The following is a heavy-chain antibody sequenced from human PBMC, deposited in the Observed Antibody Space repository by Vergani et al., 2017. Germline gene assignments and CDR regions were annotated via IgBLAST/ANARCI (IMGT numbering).Heavy chain of an antibody. V-gene: IGHV5-51*01. CDR2: IFPGDADT. CDR1: GYTFTNYW. Sequence: EVRLVQSGPEVKKPGESVKISCETSGYTFTNYWVAWVRQRPGKGLEWMGLIFPGDADTRYSPSFEGQVTISADTSTSTAYVQWPSLKASDTAVYFCARLPRGLQRMSLEYWGQGTLVTVSS. CDR3: ARLPRGLQRMSLEY. D-gene: IGHD2-15*01. J-gene: IGHJ4*02.